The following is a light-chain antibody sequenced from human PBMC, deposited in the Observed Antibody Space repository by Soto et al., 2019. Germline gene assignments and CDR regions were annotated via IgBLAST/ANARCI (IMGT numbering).Light chain of an antibody. Sequence: DIQMTQSPSSLSASVGDRVTITCRASQSISTWLAWFQQKPGKAPKLLIYRASSLEGGAPSRFSGSGSGTDFTLTISCLQSEDFATYYCQQYYSYPRTFGQGTKV. CDR1: QSISTW. CDR3: QQYYSYPRT. V-gene: IGKV1-5*03. J-gene: IGKJ1*01. CDR2: RAS.